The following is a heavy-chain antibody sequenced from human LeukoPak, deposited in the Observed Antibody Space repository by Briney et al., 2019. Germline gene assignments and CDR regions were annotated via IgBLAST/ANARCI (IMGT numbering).Heavy chain of an antibody. J-gene: IGHJ4*01. CDR3: ARHMGLGYTYFYLYFDY. D-gene: IGHD1-1*01. V-gene: IGHV4-61*05. Sequence: SETLSLTCTVSGGSISSSSYYWGWIRQPPGKGLEWIGYIYYSGSTNYNPSLKSRVTISVDTSKNQFSLKLSSVTAADTAVYYCARHMGLGYTYFYLYFDYWGQGTLVTVSS. CDR1: GGSISSSSYY. CDR2: IYYSGST.